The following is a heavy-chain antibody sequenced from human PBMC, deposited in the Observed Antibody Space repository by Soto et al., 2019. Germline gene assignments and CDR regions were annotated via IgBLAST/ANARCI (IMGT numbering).Heavy chain of an antibody. V-gene: IGHV1-18*01. D-gene: IGHD6-25*01. CDR2: ISPLKGNT. CDR1: GYTFTNYV. CDR3: ARSGEHPFDF. J-gene: IGHJ4*02. Sequence: GESLKISCQTSGYTFTNYVIHWVRQAPGQGLEWMGWISPLKGNTKYAQKVQGRVSVTTDTSTNTVYMELSGLRYDDTALYYWARSGEHPFDFWGQGTLVTVSS.